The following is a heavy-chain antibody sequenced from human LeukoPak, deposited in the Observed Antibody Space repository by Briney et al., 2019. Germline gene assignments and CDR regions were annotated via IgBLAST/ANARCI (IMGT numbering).Heavy chain of an antibody. CDR1: GYSISSGYY. CDR2: IYHSGST. D-gene: IGHD3-9*01. J-gene: IGHJ6*03. V-gene: IGHV4-38-2*02. Sequence: SETLSLTCTVSGYSISSGYYWGWIRQPPGKGLEWIGSIYHSGSTYYNPSLKSRVTISVDTSKNQFSLKLSSVTAADTAVYYCARIPRGGLTNDILTGYHSRYYYMDVWGKGTTVTVSS. CDR3: ARIPRGGLTNDILTGYHSRYYYMDV.